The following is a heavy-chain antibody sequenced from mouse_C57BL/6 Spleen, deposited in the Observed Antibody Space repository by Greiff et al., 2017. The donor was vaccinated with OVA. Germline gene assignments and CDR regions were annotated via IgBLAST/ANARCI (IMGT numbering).Heavy chain of an antibody. CDR2: IDPENGDT. J-gene: IGHJ4*01. V-gene: IGHV14-4*01. Sequence: VQLQQSGAELVRPGASVTLSCTASGFNIKDDYMHWVKQRPEQGLEWIGWIDPENGDTEYASKFQGKATITADTSSNTAYLQLSSLTSEDTAVYYCTTRGMDYWGQGTSGTVSS. CDR1: GFNIKDDY. CDR3: TTRGMDY.